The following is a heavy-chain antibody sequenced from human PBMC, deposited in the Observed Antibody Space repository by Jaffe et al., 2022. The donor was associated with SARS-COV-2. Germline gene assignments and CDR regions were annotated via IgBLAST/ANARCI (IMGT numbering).Heavy chain of an antibody. Sequence: EVQLVESGGGLVKPGGSLRLSCAASGFTFSSYSMNWVRQAPGKGLEWVSSISSSSSYIYYADSVKGRFTISRDNAKNSLYLQMNSLRAEDTAVYYCARDIVATSYYYGMDVWGQGTTVTVSS. D-gene: IGHD5-12*01. V-gene: IGHV3-21*01. CDR1: GFTFSSYS. CDR2: ISSSSSYI. CDR3: ARDIVATSYYYGMDV. J-gene: IGHJ6*02.